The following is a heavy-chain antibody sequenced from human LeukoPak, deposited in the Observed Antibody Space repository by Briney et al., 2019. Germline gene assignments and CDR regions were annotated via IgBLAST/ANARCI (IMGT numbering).Heavy chain of an antibody. V-gene: IGHV4-31*03. CDR2: IYYSGST. J-gene: IGHJ6*02. D-gene: IGHD6-13*01. CDR3: ARDPIIAAAGKNYYYGMDV. Sequence: SQTLSLTCTVSGGSISSGGYYWSWIRQHPGKGLEWIGYIYYSGSTYYNPSLKSRATISVDTSKNQFSLKLSSVTAADTAVYYCARDPIIAAAGKNYYYGMDVWGQGTTVTVSS. CDR1: GGSISSGGYY.